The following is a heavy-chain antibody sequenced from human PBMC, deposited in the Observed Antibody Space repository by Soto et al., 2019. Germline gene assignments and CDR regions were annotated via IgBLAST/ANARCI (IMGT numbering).Heavy chain of an antibody. CDR3: ARDARGTRGFDEMDI. V-gene: IGHV1-2*02. Sequence: ASVKVSCKASGYIFTGYHIHWVRQAPGRGLEWMGWINPNSGDTEYAQNFQGRVTMTRDTSFSLVYMEMSGLMSDDTAVYYCARDARGTRGFDEMDIWGQGSTVTVSS. CDR2: INPNSGDT. J-gene: IGHJ6*02. CDR1: GYIFTGYH. D-gene: IGHD3-9*01.